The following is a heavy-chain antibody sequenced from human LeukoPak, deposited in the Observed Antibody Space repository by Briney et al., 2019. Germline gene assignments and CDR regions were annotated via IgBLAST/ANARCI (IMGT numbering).Heavy chain of an antibody. CDR1: GYTFTSNY. Sequence: ASVKVSCKASGYTFTSNYIHWVRQAPGQGLEWMGMIYPRDGSTSYAQKFQGRVTVTRDTSTSTVHMELSGLRSEDTAVYYCARDQEGFDNWGQGTLVTVSS. CDR2: IYPRDGST. V-gene: IGHV1-46*01. CDR3: ARDQEGFDN. J-gene: IGHJ4*02.